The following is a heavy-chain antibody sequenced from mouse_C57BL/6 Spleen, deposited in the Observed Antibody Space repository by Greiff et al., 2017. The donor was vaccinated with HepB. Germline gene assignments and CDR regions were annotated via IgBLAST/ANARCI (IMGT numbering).Heavy chain of an antibody. Sequence: VKLVESGPGLVAPSQSLSITCTVSGFSLTSYGVHWVRQPPGKGLEWLVVIWSDGSTTYNSALKSRLSISKDNSKSQVFLKMNSLQTDDTAMYYCARHPYYYGSSYGAMDYWGQGTSVTVSS. V-gene: IGHV2-6-1*01. CDR2: IWSDGST. J-gene: IGHJ4*01. D-gene: IGHD1-1*01. CDR3: ARHPYYYGSSYGAMDY. CDR1: GFSLTSYG.